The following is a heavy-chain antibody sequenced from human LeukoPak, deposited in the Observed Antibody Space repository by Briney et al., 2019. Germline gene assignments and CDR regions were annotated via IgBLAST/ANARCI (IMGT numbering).Heavy chain of an antibody. J-gene: IGHJ4*02. CDR2: ISCRGSTI. CDR3: ARDRGYCSSTSCYYDY. CDR1: GFTFSDYY. D-gene: IGHD2-2*01. V-gene: IGHV3-11*01. Sequence: PGGSLRLSCAASGFTFSDYYMSWIRQAPGKGLEWVSYISCRGSTIYYADSVKGRFTISRDNAKNSLYLQMNSLRAEDTAVYYCARDRGYCSSTSCYYDYWGQGTLVTVSS.